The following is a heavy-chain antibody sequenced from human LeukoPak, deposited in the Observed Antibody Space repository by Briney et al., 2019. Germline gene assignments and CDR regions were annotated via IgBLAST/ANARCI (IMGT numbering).Heavy chain of an antibody. J-gene: IGHJ6*02. V-gene: IGHV4-61*02. Sequence: SETLSLTCTVSGGSISSGSYYWSWIRQPAGKGLEWIGRIYTSGSTNYNPSLKSRVTISVDTSKNQFSLKLSSVTAADTAVYYCASRRPMDVWGQGTTATVSS. CDR2: IYTSGST. CDR1: GGSISSGSYY. CDR3: ASRRPMDV.